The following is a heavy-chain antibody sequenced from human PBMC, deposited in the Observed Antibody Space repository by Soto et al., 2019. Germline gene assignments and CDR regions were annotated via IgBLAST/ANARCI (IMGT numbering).Heavy chain of an antibody. CDR1: GGHVSSLSYY. Sequence: ASETLSLTWTVFGGHVSSLSYYWGWVRQPPGKGLEWIGSDYYSGSTYYNPSLESRVTISVDKSKNQFSLKLMSLSAADTAVYYCGGLEGLATSSYYFDYWGQGALVTVSS. CDR2: DYYSGST. J-gene: IGHJ4*02. V-gene: IGHV4-39*01. D-gene: IGHD6-6*01. CDR3: GGLEGLATSSYYFDY.